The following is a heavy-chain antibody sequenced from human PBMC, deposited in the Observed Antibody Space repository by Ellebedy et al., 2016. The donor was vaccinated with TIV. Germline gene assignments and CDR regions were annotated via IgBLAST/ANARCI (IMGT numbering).Heavy chain of an antibody. J-gene: IGHJ4*02. Sequence: AASVKVSCKASGYTFTSYYMHWVRQAPGKGLEWMGIINPSGGSTTYAQKLQGRVTMTRDTSTSTVYMELSSLRSEDTAVYYCARARSSGWLHTPDYWGQGTLVTVSS. CDR1: GYTFTSYY. D-gene: IGHD6-19*01. V-gene: IGHV1-46*04. CDR3: ARARSSGWLHTPDY. CDR2: INPSGGST.